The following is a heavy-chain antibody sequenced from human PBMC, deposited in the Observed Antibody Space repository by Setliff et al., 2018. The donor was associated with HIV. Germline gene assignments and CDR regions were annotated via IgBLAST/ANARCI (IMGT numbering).Heavy chain of an antibody. CDR3: ARDLSGTYFDY. V-gene: IGHV3-72*01. CDR1: GFTFSDHY. CDR2: TRNKANSYTT. D-gene: IGHD1-26*01. J-gene: IGHJ4*02. Sequence: GGSLRLSCAASGFTFSDHYMDWVRQAPGKGLEWVGRTRNKANSYTTEYAASVKGRFTISRDESKNSLYLQMNSLKTEDTAVYYCARDLSGTYFDYWGQGTLVTVS.